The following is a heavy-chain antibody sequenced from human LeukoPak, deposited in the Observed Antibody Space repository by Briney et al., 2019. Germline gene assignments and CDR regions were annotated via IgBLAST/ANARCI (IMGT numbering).Heavy chain of an antibody. D-gene: IGHD3-10*01. J-gene: IGHJ4*02. CDR2: ISGSGGST. Sequence: GGSLRLSCAASGFTFSSYAMSWVRQAPGKGLEWVSAISGSGGSTYYADSVKGRFTISRDNSKNTLYLQMNSLRAEDTAVYYCAKGLSYGSGSRVEYWGQGTLVTVPS. V-gene: IGHV3-23*01. CDR1: GFTFSSYA. CDR3: AKGLSYGSGSRVEY.